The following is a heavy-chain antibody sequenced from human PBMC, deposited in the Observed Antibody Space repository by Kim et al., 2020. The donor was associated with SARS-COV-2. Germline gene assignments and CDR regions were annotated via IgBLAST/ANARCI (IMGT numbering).Heavy chain of an antibody. CDR3: ARHGPTVTTISGSWYFDL. Sequence: SETLSLTCTVSGGSISSSSYYWGWIRQPPGKGLEWIGSIYYSGSTYYNPSLKSRVTISVDTSKNQFSLKLSSVTAADTAVYYCARHGPTVTTISGSWYFDLWGRGTLVTVSS. CDR1: GGSISSSSYY. J-gene: IGHJ2*01. V-gene: IGHV4-39*01. CDR2: IYYSGST. D-gene: IGHD4-17*01.